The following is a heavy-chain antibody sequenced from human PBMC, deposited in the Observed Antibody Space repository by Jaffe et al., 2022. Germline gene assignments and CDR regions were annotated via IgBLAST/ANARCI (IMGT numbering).Heavy chain of an antibody. D-gene: IGHD3-10*01. CDR3: VRYLGSGRHWFDP. V-gene: IGHV3-7*01. J-gene: IGHJ5*02. Sequence: EVQVVESGGGLVQPGGSLRLSCAASGFTFSDYFMTWIRQAPGKGLEWVANMNQDGREKNYVDFVKGRFTISRDNAKNSLYLQMDSLRAEDTAVYYCVRYLGSGRHWFDPWGQGTLVTVSS. CDR1: GFTFSDYF. CDR2: MNQDGREK.